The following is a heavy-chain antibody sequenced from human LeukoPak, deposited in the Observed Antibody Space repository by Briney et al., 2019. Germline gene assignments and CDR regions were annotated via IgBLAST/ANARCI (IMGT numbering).Heavy chain of an antibody. CDR2: IIHSGST. Sequence: SATLSLTWAVYGGSFSGSYWSWIRHPPGKGRDWMGEIIHSGSTNYNPSLKSRVTISVDTSKNQFSLKLSSVTAADTAVYYCARGGVGYSSSWYARFDPWGQGTLVTVSS. V-gene: IGHV4-34*01. D-gene: IGHD6-13*01. CDR3: ARGGVGYSSSWYARFDP. J-gene: IGHJ5*02. CDR1: GGSFSGSY.